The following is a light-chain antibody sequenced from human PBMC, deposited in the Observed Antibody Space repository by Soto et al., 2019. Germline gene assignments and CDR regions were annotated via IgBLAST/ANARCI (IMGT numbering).Light chain of an antibody. Sequence: EIVLTRSPGTLSLSPGERATLSCRASQSVSNKYLAWYLQKPGQAPRLRIYGASTRDTGIPDRVSGSGSGTEVTLTISSLQSEDFAVYYGQQYNNWPQTFGQGTKVDIK. CDR2: GAS. J-gene: IGKJ1*01. CDR3: QQYNNWPQT. V-gene: IGKV3-15*01. CDR1: QSVSNKY.